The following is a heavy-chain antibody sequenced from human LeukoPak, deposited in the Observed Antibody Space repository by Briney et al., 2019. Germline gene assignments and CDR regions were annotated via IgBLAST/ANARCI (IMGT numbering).Heavy chain of an antibody. CDR1: GGSISSYY. Sequence: SETLSLTCTVSGGSISSYYWSWIRQPPGKGLEWIGYIYYSGSTNYNPSLKSRVTISVDTSKNKFSVKLSTVTAADTAVYYCAIEGSYYYDSRIDYWGQGTLVTVSS. D-gene: IGHD3-22*01. CDR2: IYYSGST. CDR3: AIEGSYYYDSRIDY. V-gene: IGHV4-59*01. J-gene: IGHJ4*02.